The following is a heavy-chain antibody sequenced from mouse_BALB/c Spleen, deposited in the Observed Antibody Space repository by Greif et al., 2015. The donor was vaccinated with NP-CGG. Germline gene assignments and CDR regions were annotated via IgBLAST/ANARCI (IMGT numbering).Heavy chain of an antibody. D-gene: IGHD2-10*02. CDR2: ISSGGSYT. CDR3: ARKGYGNPVYAVDY. V-gene: IGHV5-9-4*01. J-gene: IGHJ4*01. CDR1: GFTFSSYA. Sequence: EVQGVESGGGLVKPGGSLKLSCAASGFTFSSYAMSWVRQSPEKRLEWVAEISSGGSYTYYPDTVTGRFTISRDNAKNTLYLEMSSLRSEDTAMYYCARKGYGNPVYAVDYWGQGTSVTVSS.